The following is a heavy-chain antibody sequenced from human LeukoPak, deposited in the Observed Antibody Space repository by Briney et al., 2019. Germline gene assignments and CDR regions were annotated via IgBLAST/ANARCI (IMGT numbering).Heavy chain of an antibody. V-gene: IGHV4-61*05. J-gene: IGHJ5*02. CDR3: ARHSSGWYDWFDP. CDR2: IYYSGST. Sequence: SETLSLTCTVSGGSISSSSYYWSWIRQPPGKGLEWIGYIYYSGSTNYNPSLKSRVTISVDTSKNQFSLKLSSVTAADTAVYYCARHSSGWYDWFDPWGQGTLVTVSS. D-gene: IGHD6-19*01. CDR1: GGSISSSSYY.